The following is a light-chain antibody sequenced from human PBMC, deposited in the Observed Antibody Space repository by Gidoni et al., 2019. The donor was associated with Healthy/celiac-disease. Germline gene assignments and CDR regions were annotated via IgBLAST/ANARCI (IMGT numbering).Light chain of an antibody. CDR1: QSVSSSY. V-gene: IGKV3-20*01. CDR2: GAS. CDR3: QQYGSSPYT. J-gene: IGKJ2*01. Sequence: ESVLTQSPGTLSLSPGERATLSCRASQSVSSSYLAWYQQKPGQAPRLLIYGASSRATGIPDRFSGSGSCTDFTLTISRLEPEDFAVYYCQQYGSSPYTFGQGTKLEIK.